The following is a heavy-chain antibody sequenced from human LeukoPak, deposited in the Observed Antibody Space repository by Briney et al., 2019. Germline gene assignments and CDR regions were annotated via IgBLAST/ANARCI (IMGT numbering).Heavy chain of an antibody. CDR3: ATAPGYCSGGSCSREAFDI. J-gene: IGHJ3*02. CDR1: GASFTNYY. CDR2: ISYSGTT. D-gene: IGHD2-15*01. Sequence: PSETLSLTCTVSGASFTNYYWSWVRQPPGKGLEWFGYISYSGTTNYNPSLKSRVTMSVDTSKNQFSLKVTSVTAADTAVYYCATAPGYCSGGSCSREAFDIWGQGTMVTVSS. V-gene: IGHV4-59*08.